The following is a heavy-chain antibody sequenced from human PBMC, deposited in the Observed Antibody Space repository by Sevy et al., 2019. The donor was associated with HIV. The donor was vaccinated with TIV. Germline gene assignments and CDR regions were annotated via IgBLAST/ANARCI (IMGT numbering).Heavy chain of an antibody. CDR2: IDPSGST. CDR1: GYTFTTYY. D-gene: IGHD1-26*01. V-gene: IGHV1-46*01. J-gene: IGHJ6*02. Sequence: ASVKFSCKASGYTFTTYYIHWVRQAPGQGLEWMGLIDPSGSTRYAQKFQGRVSMTGDTSTTTLYMELSSLTSEDTAVYYCARDRDLSGSYLEYYYYAMDVWGQGTTVTVSS. CDR3: ARDRDLSGSYLEYYYYAMDV.